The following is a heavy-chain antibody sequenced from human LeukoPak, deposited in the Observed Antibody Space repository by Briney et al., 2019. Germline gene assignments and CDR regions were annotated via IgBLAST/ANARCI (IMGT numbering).Heavy chain of an antibody. CDR3: ARDRKVPYYYYYGMDI. CDR2: INHSGST. D-gene: IGHD1-1*01. J-gene: IGHJ6*02. V-gene: IGHV4-34*01. CDR1: GGSFSGYY. Sequence: SETLSLTCAVYGGSFSGYYWSWIRQPPGKGLEWIGEINHSGSTNYNPSLKSRVTISVDTSKNQFSLKLSSVTAADTAVYYCARDRKVPYYYYYGMDIWGQGTTVTVSS.